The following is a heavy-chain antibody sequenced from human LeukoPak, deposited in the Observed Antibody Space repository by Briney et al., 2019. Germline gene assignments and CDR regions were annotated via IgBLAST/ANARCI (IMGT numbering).Heavy chain of an antibody. CDR1: GYSISSGYY. J-gene: IGHJ4*02. D-gene: IGHD5-18*01. Sequence: SETLSLTCAVSGYSISSGYYWGWIRQPPGKGLEWIGSIYHSGSTYYNPSLKSRVTISVDTSKNQFSLKLSSVTAADTAVYYCARDGSDTAMGFDYWGQGTLVTVSS. CDR2: IYHSGST. V-gene: IGHV4-38-2*02. CDR3: ARDGSDTAMGFDY.